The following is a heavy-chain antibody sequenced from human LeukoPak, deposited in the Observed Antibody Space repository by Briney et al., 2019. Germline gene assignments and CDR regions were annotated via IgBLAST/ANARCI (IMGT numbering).Heavy chain of an antibody. CDR2: ISSSSSSI. CDR1: GFTFKNYN. Sequence: GGSLRLSCAASGFTFKNYNMHWLRQAPGKGLECISDISSSSSSIYSADSVQGRFTVSRDNAKNSLFLQMNSLRAEDTAVYYCARENYADLFDYWGQGTLVTVSS. CDR3: ARENYADLFDY. V-gene: IGHV3-48*01. D-gene: IGHD3-16*01. J-gene: IGHJ4*02.